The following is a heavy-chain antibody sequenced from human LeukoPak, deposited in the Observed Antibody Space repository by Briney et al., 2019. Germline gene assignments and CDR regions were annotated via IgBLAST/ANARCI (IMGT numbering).Heavy chain of an antibody. Sequence: GGSLRLSCAASGFTFSSYAMHWVRQAPGKGLEWVAVISYDGSNKYYADSVKGRFTISRDNSKNTLYLQMNSLRAEDTAVYYCARGGVYDILTGPFDYWGQGTLVTVSS. CDR3: ARGGVYDILTGPFDY. D-gene: IGHD3-9*01. CDR1: GFTFSSYA. J-gene: IGHJ4*02. V-gene: IGHV3-30-3*01. CDR2: ISYDGSNK.